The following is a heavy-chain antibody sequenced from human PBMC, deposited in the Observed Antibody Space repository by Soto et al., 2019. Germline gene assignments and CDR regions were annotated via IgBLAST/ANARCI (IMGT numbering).Heavy chain of an antibody. J-gene: IGHJ6*02. V-gene: IGHV3-33*01. CDR2: IWYDGSNK. CDR1: GFTFSSYG. CDR3: ARVGNYYDSSGYLTDLSLYGMDV. Sequence: GGSLRLSCAASGFTFSSYGMHWVRQAPGKGLEWVAVIWYDGSNKYYADSVKGRFTISRDNSKNTLYLQMNSLRAEDTAVYYCARVGNYYDSSGYLTDLSLYGMDVWGQGTTVTVSS. D-gene: IGHD3-22*01.